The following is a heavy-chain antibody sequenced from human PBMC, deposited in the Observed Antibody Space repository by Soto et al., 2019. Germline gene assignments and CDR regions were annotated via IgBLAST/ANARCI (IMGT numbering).Heavy chain of an antibody. CDR2: INPNSGGT. V-gene: IGHV1-2*02. CDR3: AGYCSSTSCYEGRHYYGMDV. Sequence: GASVKVSCKASGYTFTGYYMHWVRQAPGQGLEWMGWINPNSGGTNYAQKFQGRVTMTRDTSISTAYMELSRLRSDDTAVYYCAGYCSSTSCYEGRHYYGMDVWGQGTTVNVS. CDR1: GYTFTGYY. J-gene: IGHJ6*02. D-gene: IGHD2-2*01.